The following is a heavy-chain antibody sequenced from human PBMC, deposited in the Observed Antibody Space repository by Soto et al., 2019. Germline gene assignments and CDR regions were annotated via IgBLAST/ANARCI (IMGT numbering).Heavy chain of an antibody. J-gene: IGHJ4*02. V-gene: IGHV4-4*02. Sequence: PSETLSLTCAVSGGSIRSNNTWSWVRQPPGKGLEWIGEIFHSGSTNYNPSLKTRVTISVDESKNQFYLKVTSVTDADTAVYYCARVYSGSYSDSWGQGTLVTVSS. CDR2: IFHSGST. D-gene: IGHD1-26*01. CDR3: ARVYSGSYSDS. CDR1: GGSIRSNNT.